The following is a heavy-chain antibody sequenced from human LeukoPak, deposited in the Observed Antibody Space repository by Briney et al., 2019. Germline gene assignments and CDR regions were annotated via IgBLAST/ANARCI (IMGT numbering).Heavy chain of an antibody. D-gene: IGHD3-22*01. V-gene: IGHV4-34*01. CDR3: AKSNGYGLIDI. CDR2: INHSGST. Sequence: SETLSLTCAVYGGSFNGYYWSWLRQPPGKGLEWIGEINHSGSTNYSPSLKSRVTLSVDTSKNQFSLRLSSVTAADTAVYYCAKSNGYGLIDIWGQGTMVTVSS. J-gene: IGHJ3*02. CDR1: GGSFNGYY.